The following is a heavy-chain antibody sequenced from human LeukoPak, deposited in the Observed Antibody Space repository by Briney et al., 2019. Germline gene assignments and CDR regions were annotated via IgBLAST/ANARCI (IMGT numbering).Heavy chain of an antibody. CDR2: ISSNGGST. Sequence: PGGTLRLSCSASGFTFSSYAMHWVRHPPGKALEYVSAISSNGGSTYYADSVKGRFPISRDNSKNTLYLQMSSVRSEDTAVYYCVKDNGRGTTNFDYWGQGTLVTVSS. CDR3: VKDNGRGTTNFDY. D-gene: IGHD1-14*01. CDR1: GFTFSSYA. J-gene: IGHJ4*02. V-gene: IGHV3-64D*09.